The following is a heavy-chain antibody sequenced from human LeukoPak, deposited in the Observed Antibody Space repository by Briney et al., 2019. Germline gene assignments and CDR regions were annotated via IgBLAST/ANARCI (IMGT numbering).Heavy chain of an antibody. J-gene: IGHJ6*02. CDR3: ARGYCSSTGCHPNRLDYGMDV. Sequence: SVKVSCKASGYTFTSYGISWVRQAPGQGLEWMGGIIPIFGTANYAQKFQGRVTITADESTRTAYMELSSLRSEDTAVYYCARGYCSSTGCHPNRLDYGMDVWGQGTTVTVSS. D-gene: IGHD2-2*01. CDR2: IIPIFGTA. V-gene: IGHV1-69*13. CDR1: GYTFTSYG.